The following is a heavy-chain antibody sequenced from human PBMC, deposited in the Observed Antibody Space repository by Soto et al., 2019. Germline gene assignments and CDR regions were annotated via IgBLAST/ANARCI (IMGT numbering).Heavy chain of an antibody. CDR3: AREKAEAGLEY. J-gene: IGHJ4*02. D-gene: IGHD6-19*01. CDR2: ISSDGTNT. CDR1: GFPFSTYA. V-gene: IGHV3-30*14. Sequence: QVQLVESGGDVVQPGRSLRLSCTASGFPFSTYAMHWVRQAPGKGLEWVAVISSDGTNTYYADFVKGRFTISRDNSKNRLDLKMNSLRNEDTGVYQCAREKAEAGLEYWGQGDMVTVSA.